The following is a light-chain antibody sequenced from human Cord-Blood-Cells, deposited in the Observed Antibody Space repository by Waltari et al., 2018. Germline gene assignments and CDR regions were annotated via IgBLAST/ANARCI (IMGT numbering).Light chain of an antibody. V-gene: IGLV2-14*01. CDR1: SSDVGGYNY. CDR3: SSYTSSSTGV. CDR2: DVS. J-gene: IGLJ3*02. Sequence: QSALTQPASVSGSPGQSITLSCTGTSSDVGGYNYVPWYQQHPGKAPKLVIYDVSNRPAGVSNRFAGSKSGNTASLTISGLQAEDEADYYCSSYTSSSTGVFGGGTKLTVL.